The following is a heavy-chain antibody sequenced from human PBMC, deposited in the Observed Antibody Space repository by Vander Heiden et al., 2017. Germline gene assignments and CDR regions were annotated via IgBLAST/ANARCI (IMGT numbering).Heavy chain of an antibody. J-gene: IGHJ5*02. V-gene: IGHV3-33*01. D-gene: IGHD3-10*01. Sequence: QVQLVESGGGVVQPGRSLSLSCAASGFTFRSYGMHWVRQAPGKGLEWVAVIWYDGSNKYYADSVKGRFTISRDNSKNTLYLQMNSLRAEDTAVYYCARDHSPYGSGAKPGFDPWCQGPLVTLAS. CDR1: GFTFRSYG. CDR3: ARDHSPYGSGAKPGFDP. CDR2: IWYDGSNK.